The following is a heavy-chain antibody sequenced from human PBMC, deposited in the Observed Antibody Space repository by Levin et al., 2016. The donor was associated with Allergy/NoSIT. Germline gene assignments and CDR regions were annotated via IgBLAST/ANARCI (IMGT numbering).Heavy chain of an antibody. Sequence: GGSLRLSCVASGVNFSNSWMSWVRQAPGKGLEWVANIKRDGSEKYYVDSVRGRFTISRDNAKNLLYLQMNSLRAEDTAVYYCARDGSDWVYDRWGQGTLVTVSS. CDR1: GVNFSNSW. V-gene: IGHV3-7*01. CDR3: ARDGSDWVYDR. J-gene: IGHJ5*02. D-gene: IGHD2-21*02. CDR2: IKRDGSEK.